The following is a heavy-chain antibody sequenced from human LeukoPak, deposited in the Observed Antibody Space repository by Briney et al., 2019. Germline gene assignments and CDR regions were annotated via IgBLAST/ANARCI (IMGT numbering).Heavy chain of an antibody. CDR2: ISSSGSTI. CDR3: ARDLEATGYYGPPDHMDV. Sequence: GGSLRLSCAASGFTFSNYEMNWVRQAPGKGLEWVSYISSSGSTIYYADSVKGRFTISRDNAKNSMYLQMNSLRAEDTAVYYCARDLEATGYYGPPDHMDVWGKGTTVTVSS. CDR1: GFTFSNYE. J-gene: IGHJ6*04. V-gene: IGHV3-48*03. D-gene: IGHD3-9*01.